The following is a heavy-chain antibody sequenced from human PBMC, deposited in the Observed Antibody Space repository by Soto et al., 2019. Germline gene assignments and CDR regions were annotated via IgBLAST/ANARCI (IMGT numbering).Heavy chain of an antibody. J-gene: IGHJ3*02. V-gene: IGHV4-61*01. CDR2: IYYSGTT. Sequence: SETLSLPCSFSAASIRSNKTYWTWIRQSPGKGLEWLGYIYYSGTTTYNPSLRSRVTISVDTSKNQFSLKLTSVTAADTAMYYCARGRVLLNIWGQGTMVT. CDR3: ARGRVLLNI. D-gene: IGHD2-21*01. CDR1: AASIRSNKTY.